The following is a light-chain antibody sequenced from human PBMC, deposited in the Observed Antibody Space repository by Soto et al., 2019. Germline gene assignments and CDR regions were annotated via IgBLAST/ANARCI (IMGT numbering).Light chain of an antibody. V-gene: IGKV1-39*01. CDR1: QSISSK. CDR3: QQSYRSPPT. Sequence: DIQMTQSPSSLSASVGDRVTITCRASQSISSKLNWYQQKSGKVPKLLIYSASSLQSGVPSRFSGSGSGTDFTLTIGSLQHEDFETYYCQQSYRSPPTLGQGTKVDIK. CDR2: SAS. J-gene: IGKJ1*01.